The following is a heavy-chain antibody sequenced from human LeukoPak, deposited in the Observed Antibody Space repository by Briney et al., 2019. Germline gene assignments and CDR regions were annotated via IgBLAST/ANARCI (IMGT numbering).Heavy chain of an antibody. CDR3: ARIASLTSIAASGHDAFDI. CDR1: GFTFSDHY. CDR2: AGNKANSYTT. Sequence: AGGSLRLSCAASGFTFSDHYMDWVRQAPGKGLEWVGRAGNKANSYTTEYAASVKGRFTISRDDSKKSLYLHMNSLKTEDTAVYHCARIASLTSIAASGHDAFDIWGQGTMVTVSS. V-gene: IGHV3-72*01. J-gene: IGHJ3*02. D-gene: IGHD6-13*01.